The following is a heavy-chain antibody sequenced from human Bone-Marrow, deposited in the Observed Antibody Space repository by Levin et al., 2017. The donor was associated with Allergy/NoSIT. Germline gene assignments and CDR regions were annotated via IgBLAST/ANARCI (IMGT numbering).Heavy chain of an antibody. V-gene: IGHV3-30*18. J-gene: IGHJ6*02. CDR2: ISFDGSNK. Sequence: PGGSLRLSCAASGFIFSNYGMHWVRQAPGKGLEWVAAISFDGSNKYYGDDLKGRFAISRDNSKNTVYLQMNSLRSEDTAVYYCAKDREACSGTSDTYGMEGWGQGTSVTVS. D-gene: IGHD2-2*01. CDR1: GFIFSNYG. CDR3: AKDREACSGTSDTYGMEG.